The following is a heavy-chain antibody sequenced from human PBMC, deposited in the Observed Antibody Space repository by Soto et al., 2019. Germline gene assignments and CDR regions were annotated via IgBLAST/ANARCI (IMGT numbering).Heavy chain of an antibody. CDR2: MNPNSGNT. V-gene: IGHV1-8*01. Sequence: QVQLVQSGAEVKKPGASVKVSCKASGYTFTSYDINWVRQATGQGLEWMGWMNPNSGNTGYAQKFQGRVTMTRNTSISTAYMELSSLRSEDTAVYYCARVEWELLAWYFDLWGRGTLVTVSS. J-gene: IGHJ2*01. CDR3: ARVEWELLAWYFDL. D-gene: IGHD1-26*01. CDR1: GYTFTSYD.